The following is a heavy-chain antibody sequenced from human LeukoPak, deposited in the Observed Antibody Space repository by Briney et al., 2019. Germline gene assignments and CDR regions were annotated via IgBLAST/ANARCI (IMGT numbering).Heavy chain of an antibody. CDR1: GGSISSSNW. J-gene: IGHJ3*02. CDR3: ASPTYCGGDCSDAFDI. D-gene: IGHD2-21*02. Sequence: SETLSLTCTVSGGSISSSNWWSWVRQPPGRGLEWIGEIYHSGSTNYNPSLKSRVTISVDKSKNQFSLKLSSVTAADTAVYYCASPTYCGGDCSDAFDIWGQGTMVTVSS. CDR2: IYHSGST. V-gene: IGHV4-4*02.